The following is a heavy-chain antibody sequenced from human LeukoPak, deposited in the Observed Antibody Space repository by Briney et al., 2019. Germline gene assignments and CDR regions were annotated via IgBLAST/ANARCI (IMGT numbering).Heavy chain of an antibody. CDR3: ARDLEYSSSSGDY. D-gene: IGHD6-6*01. Sequence: QSGGSLRLSCAASGFTFSNYWISWVRQAPGKGLEWVANIKFDGSDKFYVDSVKGRFTISRDNAKNLLYLQMNSLRAEDTAVYYCARDLEYSSSSGDYWGQGTLVTVSS. CDR2: IKFDGSDK. J-gene: IGHJ4*02. V-gene: IGHV3-7*01. CDR1: GFTFSNYW.